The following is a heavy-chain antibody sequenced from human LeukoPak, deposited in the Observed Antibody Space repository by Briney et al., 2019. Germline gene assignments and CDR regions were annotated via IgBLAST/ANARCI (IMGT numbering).Heavy chain of an antibody. CDR3: ARSDYFDP. D-gene: IGHD4-11*01. Sequence: GGSLRLSCAGSGFTFSRERMHWVRQAPGKGLVWVSRISSDGSTTIYADSVKGRFTISRDNAKNTLYLQMNSLRAEDTAVYYCARSDYFDPWGQGTLVTVSS. CDR1: GFTFSRER. V-gene: IGHV3-74*01. CDR2: ISSDGSTT. J-gene: IGHJ5*02.